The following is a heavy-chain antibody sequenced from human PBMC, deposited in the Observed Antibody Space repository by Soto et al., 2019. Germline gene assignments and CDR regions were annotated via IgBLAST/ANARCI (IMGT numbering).Heavy chain of an antibody. J-gene: IGHJ3*02. V-gene: IGHV1-8*01. Sequence: GASVKVSCKASGYTFTSYDINWVRQATGQGLEWMGWMNPNSGNTGYAQKFQGRVTMTRNTSISTAYMELSSLRSEDTAVYYCASMGQLVESDAFDIWGQGTIVTVSS. CDR2: MNPNSGNT. CDR3: ASMGQLVESDAFDI. D-gene: IGHD6-6*01. CDR1: GYTFTSYD.